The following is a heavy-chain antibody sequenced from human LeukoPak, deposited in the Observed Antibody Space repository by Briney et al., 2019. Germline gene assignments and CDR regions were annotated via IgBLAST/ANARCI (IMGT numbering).Heavy chain of an antibody. CDR1: GFTFSNAW. J-gene: IGHJ4*02. CDR3: TTDLGDGRGGF. CDR2: FRSKSDGGTI. V-gene: IGHV3-15*01. Sequence: GGSLRLSCVGSGFTFSNAWMTWVRQAPGKGLEWVGLFRSKSDGGTIDYAAPVRGRFTISRDDSKNTLYLQMNSLRTEDTALYYCTTDLGDGRGGFGGQGTLVTVSS. D-gene: IGHD3-16*01.